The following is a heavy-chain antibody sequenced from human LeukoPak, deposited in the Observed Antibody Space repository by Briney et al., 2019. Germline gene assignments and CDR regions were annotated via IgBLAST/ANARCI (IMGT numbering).Heavy chain of an antibody. J-gene: IGHJ4*02. CDR2: INHSGST. Sequence: PSETLSLTCVVYGGSFSGYYWSWIRQPPGKGLEWIGEINHSGSTNYNPSLKSRVTVSVDTSKNQFSLKLSSVTAADTAVYYCARAGSSSWYRGEYFDYWGQGTLVTVSS. CDR1: GGSFSGYY. D-gene: IGHD6-13*01. CDR3: ARAGSSSWYRGEYFDY. V-gene: IGHV4-34*01.